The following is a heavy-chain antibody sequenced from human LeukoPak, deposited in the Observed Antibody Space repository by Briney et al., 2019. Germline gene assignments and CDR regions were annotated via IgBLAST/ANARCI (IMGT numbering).Heavy chain of an antibody. V-gene: IGHV3-23*01. CDR2: ISGSGGST. J-gene: IGHJ3*02. CDR1: GFTFNSYA. CDR3: AKDHIRPRYYDFWSGSGREDAFDI. D-gene: IGHD3-3*01. Sequence: GGSLRLSCAASGFTFNSYAMSWVRQAPGKGLEWVSAISGSGGSTYYADSVKGRFTISRDNSKNTLYLQMNSLRAEDTAVYYCAKDHIRPRYYDFWSGSGREDAFDIWGQGTMVTVSS.